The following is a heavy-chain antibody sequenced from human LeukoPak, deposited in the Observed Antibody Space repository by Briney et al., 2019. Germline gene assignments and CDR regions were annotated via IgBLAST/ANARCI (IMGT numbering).Heavy chain of an antibody. CDR3: ARDRVGSSRSEFDS. CDR1: GFTFSVYV. D-gene: IGHD6-13*01. CDR2: ISGNGVRT. Sequence: GGSLRLSCAASGFTFSVYVMHWVRQAPGKGLEYVSAISGNGVRTNYANSVKGRFTMSRDNSKNTLFLQMDSLRAEDTAVYYCARDRVGSSRSEFDSWGQGTLVAVSS. J-gene: IGHJ4*02. V-gene: IGHV3-64*01.